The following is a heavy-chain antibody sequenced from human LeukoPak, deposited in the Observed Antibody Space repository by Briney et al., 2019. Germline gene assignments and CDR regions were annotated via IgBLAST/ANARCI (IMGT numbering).Heavy chain of an antibody. CDR2: IYSGGDT. CDR3: ARDRYSTIFGG. D-gene: IGHD3-3*01. J-gene: IGHJ4*02. CDR1: GFTVSSDY. V-gene: IGHV3-66*02. Sequence: GGSLRLSCAASGFTVSSDYMSWVRQAPGKGLEWVSIIYSGGDTYYAGSVKGRFTISRDNSKNTLYLQMNSLRAEDTAVYYCARDRYSTIFGGWGQGTLVTVSS.